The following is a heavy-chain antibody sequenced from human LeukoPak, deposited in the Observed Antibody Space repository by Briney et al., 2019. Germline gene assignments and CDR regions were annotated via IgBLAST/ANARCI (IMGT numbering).Heavy chain of an antibody. V-gene: IGHV3-30*18. CDR2: ISYDGSNK. Sequence: GGSLRLSCAASGFTFSSYGMHWVRQAPGKGLEWVAVISYDGSNKYYADSVKGRFTISRDNSKNTLYLQMNSLRAEDTAVYYCAKDYGEWFGELLADSYYCGMDVWGQGTTVTVSS. J-gene: IGHJ6*02. D-gene: IGHD3-10*01. CDR3: AKDYGEWFGELLADSYYCGMDV. CDR1: GFTFSSYG.